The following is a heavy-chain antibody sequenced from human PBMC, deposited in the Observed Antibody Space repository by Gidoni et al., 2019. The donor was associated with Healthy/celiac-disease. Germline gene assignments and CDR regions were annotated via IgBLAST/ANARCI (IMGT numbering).Heavy chain of an antibody. V-gene: IGHV3-43D*04. CDR3: AKDMLGYCSGGSCYSGLDY. CDR1: GFTFDDYA. J-gene: IGHJ4*02. Sequence: EVQLVESGGVVVQPGGSLRLSCAASGFTFDDYAMQWVRQAPGKGLEWVSLISWDGGSTYYADSVKGRFTISRDNSKNSLYLQMNSLRAEDTALYYCAKDMLGYCSGGSCYSGLDYWGQGTLVTVSS. D-gene: IGHD2-15*01. CDR2: ISWDGGST.